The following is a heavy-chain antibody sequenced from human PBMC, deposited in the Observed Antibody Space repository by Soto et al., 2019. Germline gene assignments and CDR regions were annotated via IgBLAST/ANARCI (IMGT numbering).Heavy chain of an antibody. CDR1: GGSISSYY. CDR2: IYYSGST. D-gene: IGHD4-17*01. Sequence: PSETLSLTCTVSGGSISSYYWSWIRQPPGKGLEWIGYIYYSGSTNYNPSLKSRVTISVDTSKNQFSLKLSSVTAADTAVYYCARGHRPSYGGNSWWFDPWGQGTLVTVSS. V-gene: IGHV4-59*01. J-gene: IGHJ5*02. CDR3: ARGHRPSYGGNSWWFDP.